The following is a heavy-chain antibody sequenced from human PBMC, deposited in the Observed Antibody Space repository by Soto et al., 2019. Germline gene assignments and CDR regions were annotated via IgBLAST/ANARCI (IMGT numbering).Heavy chain of an antibody. J-gene: IGHJ6*03. CDR1: GGSFSGYY. CDR3: ARGSSSGWYLGRGYYYYYMDV. CDR2: INHSGST. Sequence: PSETLSLTCAVYGGSFSGYYWSWIRQPPGKGLEWIGEINHSGSTNYNPSLKSRVTISVDTSKNQFSLKLSSVTAADTAVYYCARGSSSGWYLGRGYYYYYMDVWGKGTTVTVSS. V-gene: IGHV4-34*01. D-gene: IGHD6-19*01.